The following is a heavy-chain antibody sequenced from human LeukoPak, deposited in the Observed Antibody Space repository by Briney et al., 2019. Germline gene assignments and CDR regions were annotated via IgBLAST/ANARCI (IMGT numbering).Heavy chain of an antibody. CDR1: GFTFSDYY. Sequence: PGGSLRLSCAASGFTFSDYYMSWIRQAPGKGLEWVSYISSSGSTIYYADSVKGRFTISRDNAKNSLYLQMNSLRAEDAAVYYCARGCSSTSCRTINYYYYGMDVWGQGTTVTVSS. V-gene: IGHV3-11*04. CDR2: ISSSGSTI. D-gene: IGHD2-2*01. J-gene: IGHJ6*02. CDR3: ARGCSSTSCRTINYYYYGMDV.